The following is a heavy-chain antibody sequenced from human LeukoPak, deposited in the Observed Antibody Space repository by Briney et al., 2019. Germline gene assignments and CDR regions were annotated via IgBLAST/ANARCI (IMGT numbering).Heavy chain of an antibody. Sequence: GGSLRLSCAASGFTFSSYAMNWVRQAPGKGLEWVSTISAGGGSTFYADSVKGRFTISRDNSKSTLYLQMNSLRAEDTALYYCAKGGYCSTSSCYYGWFDPWGQGTLVTVSS. CDR1: GFTFSSYA. CDR3: AKGGYCSTSSCYYGWFDP. CDR2: ISAGGGST. V-gene: IGHV3-23*01. D-gene: IGHD2-2*01. J-gene: IGHJ5*02.